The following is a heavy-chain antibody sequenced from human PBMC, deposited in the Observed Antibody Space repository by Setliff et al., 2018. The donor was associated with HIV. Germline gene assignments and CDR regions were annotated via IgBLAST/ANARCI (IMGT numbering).Heavy chain of an antibody. D-gene: IGHD3-3*01. CDR3: ARTTVRDFGLVITNFDQ. Sequence: LSLTCTVSGGSINGHSWSWIRQPPGKVLEWIGYIDHSETTNYNPSLKSRLTISIGTSKTQFSLNLSSVTAADTAVYYCARTTVRDFGLVITNFDQWGLGTLVTVSS. CDR2: IDHSETT. V-gene: IGHV4-59*11. CDR1: GGSINGHS. J-gene: IGHJ4*02.